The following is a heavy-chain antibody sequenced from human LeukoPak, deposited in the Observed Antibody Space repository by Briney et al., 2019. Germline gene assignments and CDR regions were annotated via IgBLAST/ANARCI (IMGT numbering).Heavy chain of an antibody. D-gene: IGHD5-12*01. Sequence: PSGTLSLTCTVSGGSISGYDWSWIRQSTGKGLEWIGRIYTSGSTNYNPSLKSQVTMSVDTSKNQFSLKLRSVTAADTAVYFCARRFSANAFDIWGQGTMVTVSS. CDR1: GGSISGYD. CDR3: ARRFSANAFDI. CDR2: IYTSGST. V-gene: IGHV4-4*07. J-gene: IGHJ3*02.